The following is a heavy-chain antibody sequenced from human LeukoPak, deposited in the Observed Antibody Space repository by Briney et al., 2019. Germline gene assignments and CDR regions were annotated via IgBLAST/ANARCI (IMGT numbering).Heavy chain of an antibody. V-gene: IGHV3-7*01. CDR3: ARDCSSTNCYRGGFDP. Sequence: GGSLRLSCAASGFTFSSYAMSWVRQAPGKGLEWVANIKQDGSEKYYVDSVKGRFTISRDNGKNSLYLQINSLRAEDTAVYYGARDCSSTNCYRGGFDPWGQGTLVTVSS. J-gene: IGHJ5*02. CDR1: GFTFSSYA. CDR2: IKQDGSEK. D-gene: IGHD2-2*01.